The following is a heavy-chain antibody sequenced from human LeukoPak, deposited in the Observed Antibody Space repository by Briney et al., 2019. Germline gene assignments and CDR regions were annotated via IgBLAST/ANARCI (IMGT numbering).Heavy chain of an antibody. J-gene: IGHJ4*02. CDR1: DFTFSSYE. CDR2: ISSSGRTI. CDR3: ARDRGYYYGSGSYYDY. V-gene: IGHV3-48*03. D-gene: IGHD3-10*01. Sequence: GGSLRLSCTASDFTFSSYEMNWVRQAPGKGLDWVSYISSSGRTIYYADSVKGRFTISRDNSKNTLYLQMNSLRAEDTAVYYCARDRGYYYGSGSYYDYWGQGTLVTVSS.